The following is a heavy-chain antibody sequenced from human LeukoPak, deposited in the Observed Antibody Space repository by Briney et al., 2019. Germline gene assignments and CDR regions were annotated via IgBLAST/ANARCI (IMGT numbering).Heavy chain of an antibody. CDR1: GFTFSSYG. Sequence: GGSLRLSCAASGFTFSSYGMHWARQAPGKGLEWVAVIWYDGSNKYYADSVKGRFTISRDNSKNTLYLQMNSLRAEDTAVYYCARDSSRYCSSTSCYGAFDIWGQGTVVTVSS. CDR2: IWYDGSNK. V-gene: IGHV3-33*01. D-gene: IGHD2-2*01. J-gene: IGHJ3*02. CDR3: ARDSSRYCSSTSCYGAFDI.